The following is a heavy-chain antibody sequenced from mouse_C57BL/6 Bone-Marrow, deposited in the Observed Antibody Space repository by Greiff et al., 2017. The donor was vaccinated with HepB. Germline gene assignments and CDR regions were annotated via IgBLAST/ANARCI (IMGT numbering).Heavy chain of an antibody. CDR2: ISSGSSTI. J-gene: IGHJ1*03. D-gene: IGHD1-1*01. Sequence: EVKLVESGGGLVKPGGSLKLSCAASGFTFSDYGMHWVRQAPEKGLGWVAYISSGSSTIYYADTVKGRFTISRDNAKNTLFLQMTSLRSEDTAMYYCARGENYYGSSLSYWYFDVWGTGTTVTVSS. CDR3: ARGENYYGSSLSYWYFDV. CDR1: GFTFSDYG. V-gene: IGHV5-17*01.